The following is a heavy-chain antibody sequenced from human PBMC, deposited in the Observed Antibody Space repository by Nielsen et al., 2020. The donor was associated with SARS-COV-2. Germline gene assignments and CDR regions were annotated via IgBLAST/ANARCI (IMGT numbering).Heavy chain of an antibody. D-gene: IGHD3-10*01. V-gene: IGHV4-61*02. CDR1: GASISIDSYY. J-gene: IGHJ6*02. Sequence: SETLSLTCTFSGASISIDSYYWSWIRQPAGNGMEWIGRIYTSVTSNYNSSLKSRVTISVDKSKNQFSLKLSSVTAADTAVYYCARDFGSGNYYYYGMDVWGQGTTVTVSS. CDR2: IYTSVTS. CDR3: ARDFGSGNYYYYGMDV.